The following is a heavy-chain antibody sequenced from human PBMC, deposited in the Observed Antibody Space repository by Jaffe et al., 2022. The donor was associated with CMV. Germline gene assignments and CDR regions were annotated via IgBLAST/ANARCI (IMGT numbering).Heavy chain of an antibody. D-gene: IGHD2-21*01. J-gene: IGHJ5*02. V-gene: IGHV4-39*01. CDR3: ARHGDRGRPGWFDP. Sequence: QLQLQESGPGLVKPSETLSLTCSVSGGSISSRSDFWGWIRQSPGKGLEWIGTIYYSGNSGSPYYTPSLKSRVTISVDASKNQFSLKLSSVTAADTAVYYCARHGDRGRPGWFDPWGQGTLVTVSS. CDR1: GGSISSRSDF. CDR2: IYYSGNSGSP.